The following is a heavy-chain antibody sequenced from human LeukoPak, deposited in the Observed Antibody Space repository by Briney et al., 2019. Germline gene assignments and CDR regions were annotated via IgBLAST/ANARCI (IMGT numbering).Heavy chain of an antibody. V-gene: IGHV1-69*13. CDR2: IIPFFGTA. J-gene: IGHJ6*02. CDR1: GGTFSTYG. D-gene: IGHD6-19*01. Sequence: GASVKVSCKASGGTFSTYGISWVRQAPGQGLEWMGGIIPFFGTANYAQKFQGRVTITADESPTTAYMELSSLRYEDTAVHYCVRGGIAVAGGTSSYYHYGMDVWGQGTTVTV. CDR3: VRGGIAVAGGTSSYYHYGMDV.